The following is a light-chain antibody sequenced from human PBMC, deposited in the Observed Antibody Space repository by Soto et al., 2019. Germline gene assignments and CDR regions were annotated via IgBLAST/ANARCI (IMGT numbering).Light chain of an antibody. CDR2: GAS. Sequence: IVLTQSPGTLSLSPWERATLSCRASQSVSSSFLAWYQQKPGQPPRLLIYGASSRATGIPDRFSGSGSGTDFTLTISRLEPEDFAVYYCHQYGSSPRTFGQGTKVDIK. J-gene: IGKJ1*01. CDR3: HQYGSSPRT. V-gene: IGKV3-20*01. CDR1: QSVSSSF.